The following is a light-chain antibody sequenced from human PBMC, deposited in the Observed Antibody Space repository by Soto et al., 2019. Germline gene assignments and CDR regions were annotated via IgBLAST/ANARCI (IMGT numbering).Light chain of an antibody. CDR3: QQYNNWPEGT. CDR2: GAS. J-gene: IGKJ2*01. V-gene: IGKV3-15*01. CDR1: QSVSSN. Sequence: EIVMTQSPATLSVSPGERATLSCRASQSVSSNLAWYQQKPGQAPRLLIYGASTRAIGIPARFSGSGSGTEFTLTISSLQSEDFAVYYCQQYNNWPEGTFGQGTKLEIK.